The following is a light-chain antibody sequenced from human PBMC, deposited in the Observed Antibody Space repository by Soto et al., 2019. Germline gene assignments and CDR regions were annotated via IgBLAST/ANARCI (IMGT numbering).Light chain of an antibody. J-gene: IGLJ1*01. Sequence: QTVVTQPPSVSAAPGQKVTISCSGSSSNIGNFYVSWYQQVPGTAPKVLIYDNDRRASGTPDRFSASKSGTSATLDITGLQAGDEAEYYCGTWDRSLTGGVFGTGTKLTVL. V-gene: IGLV1-51*01. CDR2: DND. CDR1: SSNIGNFY. CDR3: GTWDRSLTGGV.